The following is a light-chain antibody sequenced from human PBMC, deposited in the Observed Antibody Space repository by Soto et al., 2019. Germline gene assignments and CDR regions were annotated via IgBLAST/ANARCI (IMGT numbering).Light chain of an antibody. J-gene: IGLJ1*01. V-gene: IGLV4-69*01. CDR3: QTWGTGIQV. Sequence: QSVLTQSPSASASLGASVTLTCTLSSGHSSDAIAWHQQQPETGPPYFLKLNSDGIHSKGDGIPYRFSGSSSGAERYLTISRLQAEDEADYYCQTWGTGIQVFGTGTKLTVL. CDR1: SGHSSDA. CDR2: LNSDGIH.